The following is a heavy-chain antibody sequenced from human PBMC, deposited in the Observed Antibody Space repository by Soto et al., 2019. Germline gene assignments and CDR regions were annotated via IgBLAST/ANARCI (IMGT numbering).Heavy chain of an antibody. CDR1: GGSVSSGSYY. CDR3: ANALAYSSSWYGGSWV. V-gene: IGHV4-61*01. D-gene: IGHD6-13*01. CDR2: IYYSGST. J-gene: IGHJ4*02. Sequence: SETLSLTCTVSGGSVSSGSYYWSWIRQPPGKGLEWIGYIYYSGSTNYNPSLKSRVTISVDTSKNQFSLKLSSVTAADTAVYYCANALAYSSSWYGGSWVWGQGTLVTVSS.